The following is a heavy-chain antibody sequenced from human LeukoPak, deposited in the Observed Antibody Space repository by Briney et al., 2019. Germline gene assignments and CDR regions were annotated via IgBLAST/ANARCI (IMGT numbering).Heavy chain of an antibody. J-gene: IGHJ4*02. Sequence: ASVKVSCKASGYTFTSFGISWVRQAPGQGLEWMGWISAFNGYTNHAQKLQGRVSMTTDTSTGTAYMELRSLRSDDTAVYYCARAKRYYYDSSGSQSFYFDYWGQGTLVTVSS. D-gene: IGHD3-22*01. CDR3: ARAKRYYYDSSGSQSFYFDY. CDR1: GYTFTSFG. CDR2: ISAFNGYT. V-gene: IGHV1-18*01.